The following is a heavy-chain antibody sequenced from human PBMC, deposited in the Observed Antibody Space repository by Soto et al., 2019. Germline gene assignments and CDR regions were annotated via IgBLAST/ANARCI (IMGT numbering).Heavy chain of an antibody. V-gene: IGHV1-69*02. CDR3: ARVTIFGVVIIAIDY. CDR1: GGSFSSYT. CDR2: IIPILGIA. Sequence: GASVKVSCAASGGSFSSYTISWVRQAPGQGLEWMGRIIPILGIANYAQKFQGRVTITADKSTSTAYMELSSLRSDDTAVYYCARVTIFGVVIIAIDYWGQGTLVTVSS. J-gene: IGHJ4*02. D-gene: IGHD3-3*01.